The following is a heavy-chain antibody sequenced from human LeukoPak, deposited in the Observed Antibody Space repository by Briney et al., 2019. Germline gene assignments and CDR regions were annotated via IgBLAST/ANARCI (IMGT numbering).Heavy chain of an antibody. CDR2: IWNDGSNK. Sequence: GGSLRLSCAAPGFTFSSYGMHWVHQAPGKGLEWVAVIWNDGSNKYYADSVNGRITISKDNSKNTLYLQMHSLRAEDTAVYCCAREVLNDLNRKPIDDWVQAALVSVSS. CDR1: GFTFSSYG. J-gene: IGHJ4*02. D-gene: IGHD1-1*01. CDR3: AREVLNDLNRKPIDD. V-gene: IGHV3-33*01.